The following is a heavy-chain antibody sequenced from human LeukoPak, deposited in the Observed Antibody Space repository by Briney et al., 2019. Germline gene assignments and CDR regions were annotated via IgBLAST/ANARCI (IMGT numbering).Heavy chain of an antibody. Sequence: GGALRLSCAASGFTFDDYAMHWGRRAPGKGLEWVSVICGVSGNTYYADVVKGRFTISRGNSKNSLYLEMNSVSAEDLAFYYCARNNSRNGGDSDRYFDYWGKGNPVTVFS. J-gene: IGHJ4*02. D-gene: IGHD4-23*01. CDR3: ARNNSRNGGDSDRYFDY. V-gene: IGHV3-43*02. CDR1: GFTFDDYA. CDR2: ICGVSGNT.